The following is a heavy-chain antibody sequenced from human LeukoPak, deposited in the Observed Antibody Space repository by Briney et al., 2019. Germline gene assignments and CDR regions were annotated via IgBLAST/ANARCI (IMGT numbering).Heavy chain of an antibody. J-gene: IGHJ4*02. Sequence: GGSLRLSCAASGFTFSSYGIHWVRKAPGKGLEWVTVISYDGSNKYYPDSVRGRFTISRDNSKNTMYLQMNSLRAEDTAVYYCAKALGAAFDYWGQGTLVTVSS. V-gene: IGHV3-30*18. CDR1: GFTFSSYG. CDR3: AKALGAAFDY. D-gene: IGHD3-10*01. CDR2: ISYDGSNK.